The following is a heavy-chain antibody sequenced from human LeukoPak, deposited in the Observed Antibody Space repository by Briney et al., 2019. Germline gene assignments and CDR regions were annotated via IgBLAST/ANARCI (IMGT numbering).Heavy chain of an antibody. V-gene: IGHV3-21*01. D-gene: IGHD6-6*01. J-gene: IGHJ2*01. CDR3: ATAWGSIAARPYWYFDL. CDR2: ISSSSSYI. CDR1: GFTFSSYS. Sequence: GGSLRLSCAASGFTFSSYSMNWVRQAPGKGLEWVSSISSSSSYIYYADSVKGRFTISRDNAKNSPYLQMNSLRAEDTAVYYCATAWGSIAARPYWYFDLWGRGTLVTVSS.